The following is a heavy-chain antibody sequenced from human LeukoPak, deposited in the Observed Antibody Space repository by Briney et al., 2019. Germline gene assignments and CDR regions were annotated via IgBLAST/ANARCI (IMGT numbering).Heavy chain of an antibody. CDR3: SSTPPPYAFDI. V-gene: IGHV3-21*01. D-gene: IGHD6-19*01. CDR2: ISSSSSYI. Sequence: GGSLRLSCAASGFTFSSYSMNRVRQAPGKGLEWVSSISSSSSYIYYADSVKGRFTISRDNAKNSLYLQMNSLKAEDTAVYYCSSTPPPYAFDIWGQGTMVTVSS. J-gene: IGHJ3*02. CDR1: GFTFSSYS.